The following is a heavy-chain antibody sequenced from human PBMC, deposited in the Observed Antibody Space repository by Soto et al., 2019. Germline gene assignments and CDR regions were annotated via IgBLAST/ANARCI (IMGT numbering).Heavy chain of an antibody. CDR3: AREGVELRFLEWYGDYYYYMDV. Sequence: ASVKVSCKDCGYRFTSNGISWVRQAPGQGLEWMGWISAYNGNTNYAQKLQGRVTMTTDTSTSTAYMELRSLRSDDTAVYYCAREGVELRFLEWYGDYYYYMDVWGKGTTVTVSS. CDR2: ISAYNGNT. J-gene: IGHJ6*03. V-gene: IGHV1-18*01. CDR1: GYRFTSNG. D-gene: IGHD3-3*01.